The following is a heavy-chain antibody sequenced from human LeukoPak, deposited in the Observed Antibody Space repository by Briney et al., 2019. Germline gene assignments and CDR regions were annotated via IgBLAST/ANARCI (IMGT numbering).Heavy chain of an antibody. Sequence: PSETLSLTCTVSGGSISSYYWSWIRQPPGKGLEWIGYIYYSGSTNYNPSLKSRVTISVDTSKNLFSLKLSSVTAADTAVYYCARADKKYYDFWSGYSDSGYYFDYWGQGTLVTVSS. CDR3: ARADKKYYDFWSGYSDSGYYFDY. D-gene: IGHD3-3*01. V-gene: IGHV4-59*01. CDR2: IYYSGST. CDR1: GGSISSYY. J-gene: IGHJ4*02.